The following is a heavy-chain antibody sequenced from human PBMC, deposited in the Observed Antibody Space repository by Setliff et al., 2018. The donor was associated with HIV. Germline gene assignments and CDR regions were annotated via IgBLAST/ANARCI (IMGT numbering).Heavy chain of an antibody. J-gene: IGHJ5*02. CDR2: IYSGSTI. V-gene: IGHV3-66*01. CDR1: GFIVSSNH. Sequence: GGSLRLSCAASGFIVSSNHMSWVRQAPGKGLEWVSVIYSGSTIFYADSVKGRFTISRDNDKNSVHLQMTSLSAEDTAVYYCASSGSGSYINWFGPWGQGTLVTVSS. CDR3: ASSGSGSYINWFGP. D-gene: IGHD3-10*01.